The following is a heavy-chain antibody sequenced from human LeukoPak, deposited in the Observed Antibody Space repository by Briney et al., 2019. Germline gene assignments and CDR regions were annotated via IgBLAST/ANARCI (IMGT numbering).Heavy chain of an antibody. J-gene: IGHJ4*02. CDR3: ARSHYYDSSGYHGPFDY. CDR2: IYYSGST. CDR1: GGSISSGGYY. D-gene: IGHD3-22*01. V-gene: IGHV4-31*03. Sequence: SETPSLTCTVSGGSISSGGYYWSWIRQHPGKGLEWIGYIYYSGSTYYNPSLKSRVTVSVDTSKDQFSLKLSSVTAADTAVYYCARSHYYDSSGYHGPFDYWGQGTLVTVSS.